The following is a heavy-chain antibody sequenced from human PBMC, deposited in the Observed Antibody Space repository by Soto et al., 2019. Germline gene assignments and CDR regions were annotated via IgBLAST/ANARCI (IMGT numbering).Heavy chain of an antibody. CDR2: IYYSGST. D-gene: IGHD4-17*01. CDR1: GASISSYY. V-gene: IGHV4-59*01. Sequence: PSETLSLTCTVSGASISSYYWSWIRQPPGKGLEWIGYIYYSGSTNYNPSLKSRVTISVDTSKNQFSLKLSSVTAADTAVYYCAKGIPYGDYTHYYYYMDVWGKGTTVTVSS. J-gene: IGHJ6*03. CDR3: AKGIPYGDYTHYYYYMDV.